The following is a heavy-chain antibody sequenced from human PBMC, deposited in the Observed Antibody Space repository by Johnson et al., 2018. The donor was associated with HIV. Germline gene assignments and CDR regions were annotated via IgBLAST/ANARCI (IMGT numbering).Heavy chain of an antibody. V-gene: IGHV3-72*01. J-gene: IGHJ3*01. D-gene: IGHD3-10*01. CDR3: TRDRDGVGVS. Sequence: VQLVESGGGLVQPGGSLRLSCVGSGFSFSDHFMDWVRQAPGKGLEWVGRIRNKPSSYSTEYAASVKGRFTVSRDDSKSSVYLQMSSLKTEDTAVYYCTRDRDGVGVSWGQGTMVTVSS. CDR1: GFSFSDHF. CDR2: IRNKPSSYST.